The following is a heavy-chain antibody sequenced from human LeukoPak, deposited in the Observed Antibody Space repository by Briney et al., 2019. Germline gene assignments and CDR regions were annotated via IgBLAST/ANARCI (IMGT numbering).Heavy chain of an antibody. CDR2: IKRDGSEK. Sequence: GGSLRLSCAASGFTFSSYWMSWVRQAPGKGLEWVANIKRDGSEKYYVDSGKGRFTISRDNSKNSLYLQMNSLRADDTAVYYCARGFDCSTASCSCMDVWGQGTTVTVSS. CDR1: GFTFSSYW. J-gene: IGHJ6*02. CDR3: ARGFDCSTASCSCMDV. V-gene: IGHV3-7*03. D-gene: IGHD4-11*01.